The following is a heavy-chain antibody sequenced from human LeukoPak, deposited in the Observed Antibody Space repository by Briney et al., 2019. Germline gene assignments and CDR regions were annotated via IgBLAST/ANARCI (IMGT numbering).Heavy chain of an antibody. D-gene: IGHD6-6*01. V-gene: IGHV3-7*03. Sequence: GGSLRLSCAVSGFTFSGFWMSWSRQAPGKGLEWVASINSDGSEGYYADVVKGRFTISRDNAKNSLYLQINSLRAEDTAVYYCARSPYSSSSSVWGQGTMVTVSS. CDR3: ARSPYSSSSSV. CDR1: GFTFSGFW. J-gene: IGHJ3*01. CDR2: INSDGSEG.